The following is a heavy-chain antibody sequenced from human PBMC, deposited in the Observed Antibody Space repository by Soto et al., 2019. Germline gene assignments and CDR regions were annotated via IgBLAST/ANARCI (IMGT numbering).Heavy chain of an antibody. Sequence: PSETLSLTCAVYGGSFSGYYWSWIRQPPGKGLEWIGEINHSGSTNYNPSLKSRVTISVDTSKNQFSLKLSSVTAADTAVYYCARGMYRDDNNSGLDVWGQGTMVTVS. CDR1: GGSFSGYY. D-gene: IGHD1-26*01. J-gene: IGHJ3*01. V-gene: IGHV4-34*01. CDR3: ARGMYRDDNNSGLDV. CDR2: INHSGST.